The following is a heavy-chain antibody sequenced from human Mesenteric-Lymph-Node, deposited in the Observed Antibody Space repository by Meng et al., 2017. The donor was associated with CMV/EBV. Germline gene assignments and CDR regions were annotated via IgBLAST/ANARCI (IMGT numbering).Heavy chain of an antibody. J-gene: IGHJ4*02. V-gene: IGHV1-18*01. D-gene: IGHD2-2*02. CDR2: ISADNGNT. CDR1: TYG. Sequence: TYGINWVRQAPGQGLEWMGWISADNGNTNYAQNLQGRVTMTTDTSTTTAYMELRSLRSDDTAMYYCARGLGHCSGSRCYTGFPGDYWGQGTLVTVSS. CDR3: ARGLGHCSGSRCYTGFPGDY.